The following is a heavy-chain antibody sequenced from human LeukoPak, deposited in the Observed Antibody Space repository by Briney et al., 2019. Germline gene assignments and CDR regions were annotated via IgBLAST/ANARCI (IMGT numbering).Heavy chain of an antibody. J-gene: IGHJ4*02. D-gene: IGHD3-9*01. CDR3: AREGVVTGLDLFDY. CDR1: GYTFTSYY. V-gene: IGHV1-46*01. CDR2: INPSGGST. Sequence: GASVKVSCKASGYTFTSYYMHWVRQAPGQGLEWMGIINPSGGSTSYAQKFQGRVTMTRDTSISTAYMELSRLRSDDTAVYYCAREGVVTGLDLFDYWGQGTLVTVSS.